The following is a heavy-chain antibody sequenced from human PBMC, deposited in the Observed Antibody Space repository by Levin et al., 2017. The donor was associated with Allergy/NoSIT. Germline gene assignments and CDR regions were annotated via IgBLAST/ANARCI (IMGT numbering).Heavy chain of an antibody. D-gene: IGHD1-26*01. V-gene: IGHV3-30*04. CDR3: ARVGGSYYLYGAFDI. CDR2: ISYDGSNK. Sequence: GGSLRLSCAASGFTFSSYAMHWVRQAPGKGLEWVAVISYDGSNKYYADSVKGRFTISRDNSKNTLYLQMNSLRAEDTAVYYCARVGGSYYLYGAFDIWGQGTMVTVSS. J-gene: IGHJ3*02. CDR1: GFTFSSYA.